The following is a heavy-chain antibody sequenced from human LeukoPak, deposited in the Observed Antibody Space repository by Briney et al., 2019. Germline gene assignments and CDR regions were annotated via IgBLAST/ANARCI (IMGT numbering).Heavy chain of an antibody. Sequence: GGSLRLSCADSRFTFSSYWMSWVRQAPGKGLEWVANIKQDGSEKYYVDSVKGRFTISRDNARNSLYLQMNSLRAEDTAVYYCARGSDFWSGYQYYFDHWGQGTLVTVSS. CDR3: ARGSDFWSGYQYYFDH. J-gene: IGHJ4*02. CDR1: RFTFSSYW. CDR2: IKQDGSEK. V-gene: IGHV3-7*01. D-gene: IGHD3-3*01.